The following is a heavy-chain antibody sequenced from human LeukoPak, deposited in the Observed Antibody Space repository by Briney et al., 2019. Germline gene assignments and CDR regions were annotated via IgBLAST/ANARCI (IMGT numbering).Heavy chain of an antibody. CDR2: IYYSGST. J-gene: IGHJ3*02. Sequence: SETLSLTCTVSGGSISSRSYYWGWIRQPPGRGLEWIGSIYYSGSTNYNPSLKSRVTISVDTSKNQFSLKLSSVTAADTAVYYCARRPQYYFDSSGPYYIDAFDIWGQGTMVTVSS. CDR3: ARRPQYYFDSSGPYYIDAFDI. V-gene: IGHV4-39*07. CDR1: GGSISSRSYY. D-gene: IGHD3-22*01.